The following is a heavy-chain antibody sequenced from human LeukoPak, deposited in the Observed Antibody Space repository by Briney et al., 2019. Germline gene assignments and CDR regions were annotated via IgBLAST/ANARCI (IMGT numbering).Heavy chain of an antibody. V-gene: IGHV3-30*18. Sequence: GGSLRLSCAASGFTFSSYGMHWVRQAPGKGLEWVAVISYDGSNKYYADSVKGRFTISRDNSKNTLYLQVNSLRAEDTAVYYRAKSSDYYVSVRTTPSYGMDVWGQGTTVTVYS. CDR1: GFTFSSYG. J-gene: IGHJ6*02. CDR3: AKSSDYYVSVRTTPSYGMDV. CDR2: ISYDGSNK. D-gene: IGHD3-10*01.